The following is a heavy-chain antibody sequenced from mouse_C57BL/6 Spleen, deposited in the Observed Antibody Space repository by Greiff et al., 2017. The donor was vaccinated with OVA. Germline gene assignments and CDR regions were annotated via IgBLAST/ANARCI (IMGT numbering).Heavy chain of an antibody. CDR1: GYTFTSYW. D-gene: IGHD1-1*01. J-gene: IGHJ3*01. V-gene: IGHV1-64*01. CDR2: IHPNSGST. Sequence: QVQLQQPGAELVKPGASVKLSCKASGYTFTSYWMHWVKQRPGQGLEWIGMIHPNSGSTNYNEKFKSKATLTVDKSSSTAYMQLSSLTSEDSAVYYCASLDYGSSPAWFAYWGQGTLVTVSA. CDR3: ASLDYGSSPAWFAY.